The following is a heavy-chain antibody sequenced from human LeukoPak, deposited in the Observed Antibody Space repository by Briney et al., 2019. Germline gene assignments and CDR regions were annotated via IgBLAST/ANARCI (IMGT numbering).Heavy chain of an antibody. CDR2: ISYDGSNK. CDR3: ARGAVAGLY. J-gene: IGHJ4*02. D-gene: IGHD6-19*01. V-gene: IGHV3-30*04. CDR1: GFTFSSYA. Sequence: PGGSLRLSCAASGFTFSSYAMLWVRQAPGKGLEWVAVISYDGSNKYYADSVKGRFTISRDNSKNTLYLQMNSLRAEDTAVYYCARGAVAGLYWGQGTLVTVYS.